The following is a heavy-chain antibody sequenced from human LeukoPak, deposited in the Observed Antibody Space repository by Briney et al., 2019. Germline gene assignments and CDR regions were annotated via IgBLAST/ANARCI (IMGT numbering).Heavy chain of an antibody. D-gene: IGHD1-26*01. Sequence: GRSLRLSCAASGFTFSNYGMHWVRQAPGKGLEWVSVISYDGSNEYYADSVKGRFTISRDNSKNTLYLQMNSPRAEDTAMYYCAKNSGSTALWGQGTLVTVSS. CDR1: GFTFSNYG. CDR3: AKNSGSTAL. CDR2: ISYDGSNE. J-gene: IGHJ4*02. V-gene: IGHV3-30*18.